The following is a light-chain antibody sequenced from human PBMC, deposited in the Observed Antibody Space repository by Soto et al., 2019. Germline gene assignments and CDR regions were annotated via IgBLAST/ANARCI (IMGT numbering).Light chain of an antibody. J-gene: IGKJ1*01. CDR3: QDYGTSHPWT. V-gene: IGKV3-20*01. CDR2: GGS. Sequence: PGAGVTLSCRASQNIRGNELAWYRQKRGQAPRLLIYGGSSRAEGIPDRFSGRGTGTNFTLTISRLEPEDSAVYYCQDYGTSHPWTFGQGTKLEIK. CDR1: QNIRGNE.